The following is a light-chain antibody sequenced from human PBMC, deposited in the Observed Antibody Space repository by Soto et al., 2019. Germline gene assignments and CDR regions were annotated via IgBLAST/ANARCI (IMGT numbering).Light chain of an antibody. J-gene: IGLJ3*02. CDR3: QAYDYSLTASV. CDR1: NSNLGAGYD. V-gene: IGLV1-40*01. CDR2: GNR. Sequence: QSVLTQPPSVSGAPGQRVTISCTGNNSNLGAGYDVYWYQQLPGAAPKLVIFGNRNRPSGVPERFSGSKSGTSASLAITGLQAEDEADYYCQAYDYSLTASVFGGGTKLTVL.